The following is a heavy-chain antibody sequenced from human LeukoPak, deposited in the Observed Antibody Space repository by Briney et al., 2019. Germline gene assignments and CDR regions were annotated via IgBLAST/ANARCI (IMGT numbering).Heavy chain of an antibody. V-gene: IGHV1-2*02. D-gene: IGHD6-19*01. CDR2: INPNSGGT. Sequence: ASVKVSFKASAYTFTAYFIHWVRQAPGQGLEWVGWINPNSGGTNYAQTFQGRVTMTRDTSISTAYMELSRLRSDDTAVYYCATTAVAATGSGDAFDIWGQGTMVTVSS. J-gene: IGHJ3*02. CDR1: AYTFTAYF. CDR3: ATTAVAATGSGDAFDI.